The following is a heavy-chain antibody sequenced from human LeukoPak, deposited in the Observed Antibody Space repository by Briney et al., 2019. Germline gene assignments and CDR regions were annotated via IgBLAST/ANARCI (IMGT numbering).Heavy chain of an antibody. Sequence: GGSLRLSCAASDFTFSSYWMSWVRQAPGKGLEWVANINQDGSDKRYMDSVRGRFTISRDNAKNSLSLHMDSLSAEDTAVYYCARVGYNWDDDGVDYWGQGTLVTVSS. CDR1: DFTFSSYW. CDR2: INQDGSDK. J-gene: IGHJ4*02. D-gene: IGHD1-1*01. V-gene: IGHV3-7*01. CDR3: ARVGYNWDDDGVDY.